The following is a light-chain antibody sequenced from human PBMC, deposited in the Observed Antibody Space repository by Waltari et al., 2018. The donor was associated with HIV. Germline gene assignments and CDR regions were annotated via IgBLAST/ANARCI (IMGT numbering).Light chain of an antibody. CDR2: DDG. Sequence: SYVLTQPPSVSVAPGQTARITCGGNNIGTKSVPWYQQKPGQAPVLVIYDDGDRPSGIPERFSGSHSGNTATLTISRVEAGDEADYYCQVWDSSSDHYVFGSGSKVTV. CDR1: NIGTKS. V-gene: IGLV3-21*02. CDR3: QVWDSSSDHYV. J-gene: IGLJ1*01.